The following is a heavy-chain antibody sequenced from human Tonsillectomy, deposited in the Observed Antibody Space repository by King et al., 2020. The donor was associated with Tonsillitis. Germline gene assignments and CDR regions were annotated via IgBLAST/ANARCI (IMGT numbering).Heavy chain of an antibody. CDR2: VSGSGGRT. D-gene: IGHD3-22*01. Sequence: EVQLVESGGGLVQPGGSLRLSCAASGFTFENYAMSWLRQAPGKGLEWVSAVSGSGGRTYYADSVKGRFTISRDNSRNTLYLQINSLRAEDTAVYYCAKDGGYYDSSGYYNDWGQGTLLTVSS. V-gene: IGHV3-23*04. J-gene: IGHJ4*02. CDR1: GFTFENYA. CDR3: AKDGGYYDSSGYYND.